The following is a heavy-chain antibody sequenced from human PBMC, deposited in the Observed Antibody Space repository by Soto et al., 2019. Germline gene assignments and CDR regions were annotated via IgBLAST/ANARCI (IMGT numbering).Heavy chain of an antibody. CDR2: IKYDGREK. D-gene: IGHD2-8*02. CDR1: GFTFSDYW. V-gene: IGHV3-7*05. CDR3: APDGVSPGLYFDH. J-gene: IGHJ4*02. Sequence: EVQLVESGGGLVHPGGSLGLSCAASGFTFSDYWMNWVRQTPGKRLEWVASIKYDGREKNYVDSVKGRFTISRDNAKNSVYLQMASLRAEDTAVYYCAPDGVSPGLYFDHWGQGTPVTVST.